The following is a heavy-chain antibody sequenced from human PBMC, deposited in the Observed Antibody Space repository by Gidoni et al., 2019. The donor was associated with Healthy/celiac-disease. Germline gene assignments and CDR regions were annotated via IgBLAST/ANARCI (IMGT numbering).Heavy chain of an antibody. D-gene: IGHD7-27*01. CDR3: ARGLGLFYGMDV. Sequence: EVQLVESGGGLVQPGGSLRLSCAASGFTFSSYEMNWVRQAPGKGLEWVSYISSSGSTIYYADSVKGRFTISRDNAKNSLYLQMNSLRAEDTAVYYCARGLGLFYGMDVWGQGTTVTVSS. CDR2: ISSSGSTI. J-gene: IGHJ6*02. V-gene: IGHV3-48*03. CDR1: GFTFSSYE.